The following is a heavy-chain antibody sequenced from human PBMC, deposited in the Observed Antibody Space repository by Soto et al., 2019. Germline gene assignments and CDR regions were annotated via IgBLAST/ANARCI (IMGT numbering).Heavy chain of an antibody. CDR2: ISGSANNA. Sequence: SLRLSCAASGFTFSSYAMSWVRQAPGKGLEWISAISGSANNAYYADSVKGRFTISRDNSKNTLYLQMNSLRAEDTAVYYCAKGYSSSWYSGDYWGQGTLVTVSS. CDR1: GFTFSSYA. V-gene: IGHV3-23*01. CDR3: AKGYSSSWYSGDY. J-gene: IGHJ4*02. D-gene: IGHD6-13*01.